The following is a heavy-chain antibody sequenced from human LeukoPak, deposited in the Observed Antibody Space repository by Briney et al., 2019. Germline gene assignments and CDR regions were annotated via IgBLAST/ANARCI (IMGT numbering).Heavy chain of an antibody. J-gene: IGHJ4*02. CDR3: ARGGIEDFDY. CDR2: IYCSGST. D-gene: IGHD6-13*01. V-gene: IGHV4-59*01. CDR1: GGSISSYY. Sequence: SETLSLTCTVSGGSISSYYWSWIRQPPGKGLEWIGYIYCSGSTNYNPSLKSRVTISVDTSKNQFSLKLSSVTAADTAVYYCARGGIEDFDYWGQGTLVTVSS.